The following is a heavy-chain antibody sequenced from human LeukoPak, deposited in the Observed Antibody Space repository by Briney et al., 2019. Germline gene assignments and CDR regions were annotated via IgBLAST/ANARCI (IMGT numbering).Heavy chain of an antibody. CDR1: GFTFSSYS. CDR2: ISSSSSYI. Sequence: GGSLRLSCAASGFTFSSYSMNWVRQAPGKGLEWVSSISSSSSYIYYADSVKGRFTISRDNAKNSLYLQMNSLRAEDTAVYYCARDQEGIAAAGTDYYYYGMDVWGQGTTVTVSS. V-gene: IGHV3-21*01. D-gene: IGHD6-13*01. CDR3: ARDQEGIAAAGTDYYYYGMDV. J-gene: IGHJ6*02.